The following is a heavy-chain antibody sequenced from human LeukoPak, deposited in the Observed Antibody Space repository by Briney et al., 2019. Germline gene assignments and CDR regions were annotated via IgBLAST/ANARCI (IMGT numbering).Heavy chain of an antibody. J-gene: IGHJ4*02. D-gene: IGHD2-2*01. CDR1: GFTFSNYA. CDR3: AKTLGHCSSSSCYVYFDY. V-gene: IGHV3-30*07. Sequence: GKSLRLSCAASGFTFSNYAMHWVRQAPGKGLEWVSLISSGGTYEYYADSVKGRFTISRDSSKNTLYLQMNSLRAEDTAVYYCAKTLGHCSSSSCYVYFDYWGQGALVTVSS. CDR2: ISSGGTYE.